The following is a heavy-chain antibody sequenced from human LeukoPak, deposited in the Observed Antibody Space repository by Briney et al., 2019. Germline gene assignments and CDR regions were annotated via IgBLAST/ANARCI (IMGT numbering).Heavy chain of an antibody. V-gene: IGHV3-9*01. J-gene: IGHJ4*02. D-gene: IGHD6-19*01. CDR1: GFTFDDYA. Sequence: GGSLRLSCAASGFTFDDYAMHWVRQAPWKGLEWVSGISWNSGSIGYADSVKGRFTISRDNAKNSLYLQMNSLRAEDTALYYCVLRLARDYFDYWGQGTLVTVSS. CDR3: VLRLARDYFDY. CDR2: ISWNSGSI.